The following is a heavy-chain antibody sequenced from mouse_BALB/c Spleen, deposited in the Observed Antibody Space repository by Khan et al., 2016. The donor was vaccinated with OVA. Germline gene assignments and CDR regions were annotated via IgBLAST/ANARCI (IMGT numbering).Heavy chain of an antibody. D-gene: IGHD1-2*01. J-gene: IGHJ3*01. V-gene: IGHV5-6*01. Sequence: EVELVESGGDLVKPGGSLNLSCEASGFTFSSYGMSWLRQTPDKRLEWVATISNGGSYTYFQDSVKGRLTISRDKAKNTLYLQMSSLKSEDTAMYYCARHRVTTPTAWFAYWGQGTLVTVFA. CDR3: ARHRVTTPTAWFAY. CDR1: GFTFSSYG. CDR2: ISNGGSYT.